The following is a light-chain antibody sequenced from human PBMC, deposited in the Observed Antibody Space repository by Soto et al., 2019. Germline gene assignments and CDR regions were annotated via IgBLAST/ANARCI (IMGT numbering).Light chain of an antibody. CDR2: DAS. J-gene: IGKJ4*01. CDR3: QQRSICSPFT. Sequence: ELVLTQSPATLSLSPGETATLSCRDSQSVSSYLAWYQQKPGQAPRLLLSDASNRATGIPARFSGSGSGTDFTLAIRSLEPVDWAIYYGQQRSICSPFTFGGEAKVEVK. V-gene: IGKV3-11*01. CDR1: QSVSSY.